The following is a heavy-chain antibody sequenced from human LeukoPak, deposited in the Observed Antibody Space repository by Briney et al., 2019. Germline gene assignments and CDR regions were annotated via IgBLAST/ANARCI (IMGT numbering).Heavy chain of an antibody. D-gene: IGHD6-13*01. V-gene: IGHV1-69*01. Sequence: ASVKVSCKASGGTFSSYAISWVRQAPGQGLEWMGGINPIFGTANYAQKFQGRVTITADESTSTAYMELSSLRSEDTAVYYCATWRQQLVLSNLYYYYGMDVWGQGTTVTVSS. J-gene: IGHJ6*02. CDR1: GGTFSSYA. CDR2: INPIFGTA. CDR3: ATWRQQLVLSNLYYYYGMDV.